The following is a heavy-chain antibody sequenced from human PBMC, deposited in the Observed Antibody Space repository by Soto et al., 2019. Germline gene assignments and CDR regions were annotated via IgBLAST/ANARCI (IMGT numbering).Heavy chain of an antibody. CDR3: VRDYDTNPYWYFDL. J-gene: IGHJ2*01. V-gene: IGHV3-48*03. D-gene: IGHD5-12*01. CDR2: IDRIGSIV. CDR1: GFTFNTYE. Sequence: PGGSLRLSCSASGFTFNTYEMSWVRQAPGKGLEWISYIDRIGSIVSYADSVKGRFTISRDNAKNSLDLQMNSLRAEDTAVYFCVRDYDTNPYWYFDLWGPGTLVTVSS.